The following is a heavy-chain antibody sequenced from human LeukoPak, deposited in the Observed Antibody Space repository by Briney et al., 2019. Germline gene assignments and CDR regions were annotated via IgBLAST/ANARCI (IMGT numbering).Heavy chain of an antibody. CDR3: ARDPLPNYYDSSGPPGY. D-gene: IGHD3-22*01. V-gene: IGHV1-2*02. CDR2: INPNSGGT. Sequence: GASVKVSCKASGYTFTGYYMHWVRQAPGQGLERMGWINPNSGGTNYAQKFQGRVTMTRDTSISTAYMELSRLRSDDTAVYYCARDPLPNYYDSSGPPGYWGQGTLVTVSS. CDR1: GYTFTGYY. J-gene: IGHJ4*02.